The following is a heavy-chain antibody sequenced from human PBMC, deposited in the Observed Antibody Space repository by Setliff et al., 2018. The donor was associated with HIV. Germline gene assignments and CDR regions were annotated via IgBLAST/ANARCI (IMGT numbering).Heavy chain of an antibody. CDR1: GAGLSGYS. V-gene: IGHV4-4*09. J-gene: IGHJ3*01. CDR2: IDSNGRP. Sequence: PSETLSLPCIVSGAGLSGYSWSWIRQPPGKGLEWIGDIDSNGRPNYNTSLNSRLTVSADPSKNQISMKLSSVTAADTAIYYCARLGPNGVCRPVGDHVFDVWGQGTMVTVSS. CDR3: ARLGPNGVCRPVGDHVFDV. D-gene: IGHD2-8*01.